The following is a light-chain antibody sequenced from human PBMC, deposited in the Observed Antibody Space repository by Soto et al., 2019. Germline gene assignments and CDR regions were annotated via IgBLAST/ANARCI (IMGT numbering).Light chain of an antibody. J-gene: IGLJ1*01. Sequence: ALAQPASVSGSPGQSITISCSGTSSDVGSYNHVAWYQQFPGKTPKLIIYEVTYRPSGVSHRFSASKSGNTASLTISGLQAEDEADYYCISYTGSSTSYVFGTGTKVTVL. CDR1: SSDVGSYNH. CDR3: ISYTGSSTSYV. V-gene: IGLV2-14*01. CDR2: EVT.